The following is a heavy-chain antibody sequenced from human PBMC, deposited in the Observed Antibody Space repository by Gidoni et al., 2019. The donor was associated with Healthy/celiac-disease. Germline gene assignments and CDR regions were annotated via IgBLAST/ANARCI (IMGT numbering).Heavy chain of an antibody. D-gene: IGHD1-26*01. CDR2: IYYSGST. V-gene: IGHV4-31*02. J-gene: IGHJ4*02. Sequence: GLEWIGYIYYSGSTYYNPSLKSRVTISVDTSKNQFSLKLSSVTAADTAVYYCAREELTYYFDYWGQGTLVTVSS. CDR3: AREELTYYFDY.